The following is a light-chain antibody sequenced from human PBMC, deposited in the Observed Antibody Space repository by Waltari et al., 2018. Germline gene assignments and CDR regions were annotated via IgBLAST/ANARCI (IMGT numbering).Light chain of an antibody. CDR1: ESVRSN. Sequence: ETVMTQSPATLSVSPGERFTLSCRASESVRSNLAWYQQKPGQAPRLLMYDASTRATDIPDRFSGSGSGTEFTLTISSLQSEDFAVYYCQQYNDWSPITFGQGTRLEIK. J-gene: IGKJ5*01. CDR2: DAS. V-gene: IGKV3-15*01. CDR3: QQYNDWSPIT.